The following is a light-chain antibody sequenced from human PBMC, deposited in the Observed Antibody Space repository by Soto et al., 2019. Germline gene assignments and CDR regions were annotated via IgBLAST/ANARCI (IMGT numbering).Light chain of an antibody. CDR2: DVS. V-gene: IGLV2-11*01. CDR3: CSYGGSYTWV. J-gene: IGLJ3*02. Sequence: QSALTQPASVSGSPGQSITISCTGTSSDVGGYNYVSWYQQNPGKAPTLMIFDVSQRPSGVPDRFSGSKSGNTASLTISGLQAEDEADYYCCSYGGSYTWVFGGGTKLTVL. CDR1: SSDVGGYNY.